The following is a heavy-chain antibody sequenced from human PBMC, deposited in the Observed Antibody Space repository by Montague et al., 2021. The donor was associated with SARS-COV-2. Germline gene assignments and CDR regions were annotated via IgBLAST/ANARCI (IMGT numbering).Heavy chain of an antibody. CDR3: ASEKSVTYEAFDS. J-gene: IGHJ4*02. CDR1: GFTFSSYI. CDR2: ISNDGSRK. V-gene: IGHV3-30*04. Sequence: SLRLSCAAPGFTFSSYIMHWVRQAPGEGLEWVADISNDGSRKYYADSVKGRFTISRDNSENTLFLQMTSLRAEDTAVYFRASEKSVTYEAFDSWGQGTLVTVSS. D-gene: IGHD2-21*02.